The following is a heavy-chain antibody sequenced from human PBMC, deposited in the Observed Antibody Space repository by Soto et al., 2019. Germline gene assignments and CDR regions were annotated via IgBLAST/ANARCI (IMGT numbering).Heavy chain of an antibody. Sequence: QLQLQESGPGLVKPSETLSLTCTVSGGSISNPIYYWAWIRQPPGKGLEWIGSIFYSGNTYYNPSLKRRVTMSVNTSQNQFSLKLSSVTAADTAVYYCAGRTSLTSVAIFSGGLSGYNWVDSWGRGTLGTVSS. CDR2: IFYSGNT. V-gene: IGHV4-39*01. CDR1: GGSISNPIYY. D-gene: IGHD3-3*01. J-gene: IGHJ5*01. CDR3: AGRTSLTSVAIFSGGLSGYNWVDS.